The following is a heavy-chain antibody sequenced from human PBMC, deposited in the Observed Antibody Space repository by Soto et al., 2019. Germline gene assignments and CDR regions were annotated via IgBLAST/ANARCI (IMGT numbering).Heavy chain of an antibody. Sequence: EVQLLESGGGLVQPGGSLRLSCAASGFTFSSYAMSWVRQAPGKGLEWVSAISGSGGSTYYADSVKGRFTISRDNSKNTLYLQMNSLRAEDTAVYYCAKLDYDFWRGSYYGMDVWGQGTTVTVSS. D-gene: IGHD3-3*01. CDR2: ISGSGGST. CDR3: AKLDYDFWRGSYYGMDV. V-gene: IGHV3-23*01. J-gene: IGHJ6*02. CDR1: GFTFSSYA.